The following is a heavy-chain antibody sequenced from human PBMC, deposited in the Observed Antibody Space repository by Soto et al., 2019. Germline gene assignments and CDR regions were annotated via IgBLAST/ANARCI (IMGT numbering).Heavy chain of an antibody. CDR1: GGSISSGDYY. Sequence: SETLSLTCTVSGGSISSGDYYWSWIRQPPGKGLEWIGYIYYSGSTYYNPSLKSRVTISVDTSKNQFSLKLSSVTAADTAVYHCARRTEKGPYDYWGQGTLVTVSS. J-gene: IGHJ4*02. CDR2: IYYSGST. CDR3: ARRTEKGPYDY. V-gene: IGHV4-30-4*01.